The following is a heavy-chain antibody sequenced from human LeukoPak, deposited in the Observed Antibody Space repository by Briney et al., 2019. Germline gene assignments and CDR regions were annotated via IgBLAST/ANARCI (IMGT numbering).Heavy chain of an antibody. V-gene: IGHV3-9*01. Sequence: GRSLRLSCAASGFTFDDYAMHWVRQAPGKGLEWVSGISWNSGGIGYADSVKGRFTISRDNAKNSLYLQMNSLRAEDTALYYCAKEQQLTAFDIWGQGTMVTVSS. CDR2: ISWNSGGI. D-gene: IGHD6-13*01. J-gene: IGHJ3*02. CDR1: GFTFDDYA. CDR3: AKEQQLTAFDI.